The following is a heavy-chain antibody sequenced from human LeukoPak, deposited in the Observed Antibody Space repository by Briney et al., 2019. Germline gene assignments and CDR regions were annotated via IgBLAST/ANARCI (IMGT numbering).Heavy chain of an antibody. CDR2: INHRGST. CDR3: ARGRSSGSPYYYYGMDV. Sequence: PSETLSLTCAGYGWSFRGYYLSWVRQPPGKGLEWVGEINHRGSTHYNPSLKSRVTISVDTSTNQFSLKLSSVTAADTAVYYCARGRSSGSPYYYYGMDVWGQGTTVTVSS. V-gene: IGHV4-34*01. CDR1: GWSFRGYY. J-gene: IGHJ6*02. D-gene: IGHD3-10*01.